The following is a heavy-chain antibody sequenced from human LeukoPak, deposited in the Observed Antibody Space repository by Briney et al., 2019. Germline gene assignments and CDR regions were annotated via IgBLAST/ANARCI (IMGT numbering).Heavy chain of an antibody. V-gene: IGHV3-23*01. Sequence: GGSLRLSCAASGFIFDNYAMSWVRQTPGKGLEWVSAIGGSGSDTSYTDSVKGRFTISRDNSKSTLYLQMNSLRAEDTAVYHCAKTLRDLEWLTGELDVWGQGTAVTVSS. J-gene: IGHJ6*02. CDR2: IGGSGSDT. CDR1: GFIFDNYA. CDR3: AKTLRDLEWLTGELDV. D-gene: IGHD3-3*01.